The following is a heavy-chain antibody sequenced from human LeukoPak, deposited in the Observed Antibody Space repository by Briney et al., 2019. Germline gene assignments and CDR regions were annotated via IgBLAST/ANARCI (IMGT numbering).Heavy chain of an antibody. Sequence: GRSLRLSCAASGFTFSSYWMTWVGQAPGKGLEWVANISQDGSETYYVDSVKGRFTISRDNAESSLYLQMNSLRAEDTAMYYCARGALLKYQLAIDYWGLGTLVTVSS. V-gene: IGHV3-7*05. CDR3: ARGALLKYQLAIDY. D-gene: IGHD2-2*01. J-gene: IGHJ4*02. CDR1: GFTFSSYW. CDR2: ISQDGSET.